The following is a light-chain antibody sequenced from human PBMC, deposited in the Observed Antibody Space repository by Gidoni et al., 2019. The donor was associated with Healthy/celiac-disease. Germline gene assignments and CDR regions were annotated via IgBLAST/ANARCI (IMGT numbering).Light chain of an antibody. CDR2: DAS. CDR1: QDISNY. V-gene: IGKV1-33*01. CDR3: QQYDTLPPFT. J-gene: IGKJ3*01. Sequence: DLQMTQSPSSLSASVGDRVTITCQASQDISNYLHWYQQKPGKAPKLLIYDASNLETGVPARFSGSGSGIDFTFTISSLQPEDIATYYCQQYDTLPPFTFGPGTKVDIK.